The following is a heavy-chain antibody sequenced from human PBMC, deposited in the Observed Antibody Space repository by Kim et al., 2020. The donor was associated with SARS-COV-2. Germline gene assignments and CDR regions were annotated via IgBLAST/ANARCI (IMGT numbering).Heavy chain of an antibody. CDR2: MNPNSGNT. V-gene: IGHV1-8*01. D-gene: IGHD3-10*01. Sequence: ASVKVSCKASGYTFTSYDINWVRQATGQGLEWMGWMNPNSGNTGYAQKFQGRVTMTRNTSISTAYMELSSLRSEDTAVYYCARWVRGVIIRAYGMDVWGQGTTVTVSS. CDR3: ARWVRGVIIRAYGMDV. CDR1: GYTFTSYD. J-gene: IGHJ6*02.